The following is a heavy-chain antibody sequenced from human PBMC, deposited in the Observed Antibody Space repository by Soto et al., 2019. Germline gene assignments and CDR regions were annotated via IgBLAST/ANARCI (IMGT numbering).Heavy chain of an antibody. CDR1: GASISSSSYY. J-gene: IGHJ4*02. CDR2: IYYSGST. V-gene: IGHV4-39*01. D-gene: IGHD4-4*01. Sequence: PSETLSLTCTVSGASISSSSYYWGWIRQPPGKGLEWIGTIYYSGSTYYNPSLKSRLTMSVDTSKNHFSLKLSSVTAADTAVYYCARHPTTATVPYYSDYWGQGTLVTVSS. CDR3: ARHPTTATVPYYSDY.